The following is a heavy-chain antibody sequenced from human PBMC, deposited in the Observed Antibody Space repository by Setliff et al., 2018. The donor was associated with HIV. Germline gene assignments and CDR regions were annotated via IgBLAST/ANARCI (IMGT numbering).Heavy chain of an antibody. Sequence: PGGSLRLSCTGSGFNFADYGISWFRQAPGKGLEWVSFIRSKAHGGTIEYAASVKGRFTISRDDSKTIAYLQMSGLKTEDTAVYFCTRDDPPGYCSSTTCPYLFDYWGRGTLVTVS. CDR1: GFNFADYG. V-gene: IGHV3-49*03. J-gene: IGHJ4*02. D-gene: IGHD2-2*01. CDR3: TRDDPPGYCSSTTCPYLFDY. CDR2: IRSKAHGGTI.